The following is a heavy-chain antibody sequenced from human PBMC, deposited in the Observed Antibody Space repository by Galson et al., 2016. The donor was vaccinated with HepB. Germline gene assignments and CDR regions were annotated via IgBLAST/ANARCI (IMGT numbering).Heavy chain of an antibody. CDR2: IYFTGDT. J-gene: IGHJ6*02. CDR3: AGDPGVRNGADV. V-gene: IGHV3-53*01. D-gene: IGHD2-8*01. Sequence: SLRLSCAGSGFSVSSNYMNWVRQAPGKGLEWVSVIYFTGDTYYEDSVKGRFTISRDNSRNTLFLQMNSLRAEDTGVYYCAGDPGVRNGADVWGQGTTVIVSS. CDR1: GFSVSSNY.